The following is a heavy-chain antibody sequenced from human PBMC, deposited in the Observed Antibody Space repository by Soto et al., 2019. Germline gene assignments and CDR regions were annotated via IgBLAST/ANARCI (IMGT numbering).Heavy chain of an antibody. Sequence: SSETLSHTCTVYGGSFIGYYWSWIRQPPGKGLEWIGEINHSGSTNYNPSLKSRVTISVDTSKNQFSLKLSSVTAADTAVYYCARGDTAMALNWFDPWGQGTLVTVSS. CDR3: ARGDTAMALNWFDP. V-gene: IGHV4-34*01. CDR2: INHSGST. J-gene: IGHJ5*02. D-gene: IGHD5-18*01. CDR1: GGSFIGYY.